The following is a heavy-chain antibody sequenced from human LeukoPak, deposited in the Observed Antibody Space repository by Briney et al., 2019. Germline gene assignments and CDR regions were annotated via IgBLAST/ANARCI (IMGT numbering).Heavy chain of an antibody. CDR2: ISSSRSYI. V-gene: IGHV3-21*01. CDR3: ARFIAAPYYFDY. J-gene: IGHJ4*02. D-gene: IGHD6-13*01. CDR1: GFTVSSNY. Sequence: SGGSLRLSCAASGFTVSSNYMSWVRQAPGKGLEWVSFISSSRSYIYYADSVKGRFTISRDNAKNSLYLQMNSLRAEDTAVYYCARFIAAPYYFDYWGRGTLVTVSS.